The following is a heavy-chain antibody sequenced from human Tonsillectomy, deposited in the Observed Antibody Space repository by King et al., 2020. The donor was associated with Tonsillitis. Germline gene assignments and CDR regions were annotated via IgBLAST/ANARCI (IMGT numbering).Heavy chain of an antibody. CDR1: GGSISSSSYY. CDR3: ARPPPMTTVTTRIQDNWFDP. J-gene: IGHJ5*02. D-gene: IGHD4-11*01. CDR2: IYYSGST. V-gene: IGHV4-39*01. Sequence: QLQESGPGLVKPSETLSLTCTVSGGSISSSSYYWGWIRQPPGKGLEWIGSIYYSGSTYYNPSLKSRVTISVDTSKNQFSLKLSSVTAADTAVYYCARPPPMTTVTTRIQDNWFDPWGQGTLVTVSS.